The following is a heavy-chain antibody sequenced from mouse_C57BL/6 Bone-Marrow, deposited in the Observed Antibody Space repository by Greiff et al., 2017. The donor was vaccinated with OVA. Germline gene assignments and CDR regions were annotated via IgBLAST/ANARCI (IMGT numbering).Heavy chain of an antibody. CDR1: GFTFSSYG. CDR2: ISSGGSYT. Sequence: EVMLVESGGDLVKPGGSLKLSCAASGFTFSSYGMSWVRQTPDKRLEWVATISSGGSYTYYPDSVKGRFPISRDNAKNTLYLQMSSLKSEDTAMYYCARHGDYGSFFDYEGRGTTLTVSS. J-gene: IGHJ2*01. D-gene: IGHD1-1*01. V-gene: IGHV5-6*01. CDR3: ARHGDYGSFFDY.